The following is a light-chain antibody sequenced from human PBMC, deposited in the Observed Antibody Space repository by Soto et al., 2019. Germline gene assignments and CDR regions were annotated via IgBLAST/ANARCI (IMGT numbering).Light chain of an antibody. J-gene: IGKJ4*01. V-gene: IGKV3-15*01. CDR3: QQYNKWPLT. CDR2: GAY. Sequence: EIVMTQSPAILSVSPGESATLSCRANQSVNSALAWYQQKPGQAPRLLIFGAYTRATGIPARFSGSGSGTEFALTISSLQSEDFAVYYCQQYNKWPLTFGGGTKVEIK. CDR1: QSVNSA.